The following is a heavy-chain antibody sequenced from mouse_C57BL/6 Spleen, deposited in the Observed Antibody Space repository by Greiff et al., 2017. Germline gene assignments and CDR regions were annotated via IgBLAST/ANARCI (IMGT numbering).Heavy chain of an antibody. V-gene: IGHV1-4*01. Sequence: VQLQQSGAELARPGASVKMSCKASGYTFTSYTMHWVKQRPGQGLEWIGYINPSSGNTKYNQKFKDKATLTADKSSSTAYMQLSSLTSEDSAVYYCASTGYDGGAFAYWGQGTLVTVSA. CDR2: INPSSGNT. J-gene: IGHJ3*01. CDR1: GYTFTSYT. CDR3: ASTGYDGGAFAY. D-gene: IGHD2-3*01.